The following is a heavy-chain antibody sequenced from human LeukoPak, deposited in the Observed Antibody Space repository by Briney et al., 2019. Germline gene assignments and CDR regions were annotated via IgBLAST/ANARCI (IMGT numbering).Heavy chain of an antibody. Sequence: ASVKVSCKASGYTFTGYYMHWVRQAPGQGLEWMGRIIPVFGTTTYAQKFQGRVTITADESTTTAYMELRRLTSEDTAMYYCARGLGTRWFFDYWGQGTLVTVSS. CDR3: ARGLGTRWFFDY. V-gene: IGHV1-69*13. CDR2: IIPVFGTT. CDR1: GYTFTGYY. J-gene: IGHJ4*02. D-gene: IGHD1-1*01.